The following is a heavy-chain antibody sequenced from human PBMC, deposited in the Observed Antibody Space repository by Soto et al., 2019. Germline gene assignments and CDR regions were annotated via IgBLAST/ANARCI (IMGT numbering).Heavy chain of an antibody. V-gene: IGHV4-59*08. J-gene: IGHJ3*02. CDR2: IYYSGST. Sequence: ASETLSLSCTVSGGSISSYYWSWIRQPPGKGLEWIGYIYYSGSTNYNPSLKSRVTISVDTSKNQFSLKLSSVTAADTAVYYCARQAPSNYDFWSGYDAFDIWGQGTMVTVS. CDR3: ARQAPSNYDFWSGYDAFDI. D-gene: IGHD3-3*01. CDR1: GGSISSYY.